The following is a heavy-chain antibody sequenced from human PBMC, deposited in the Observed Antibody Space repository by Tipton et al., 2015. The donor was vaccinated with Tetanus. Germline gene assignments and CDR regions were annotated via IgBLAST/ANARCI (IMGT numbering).Heavy chain of an antibody. CDR1: GGTFSSYA. CDR3: ARLPVAGKSGAFDI. D-gene: IGHD6-19*01. V-gene: IGHV1-69*01. CDR2: IIPIFGTA. J-gene: IGHJ3*02. Sequence: QSGAEVKKPGSSVKVSCKASGGTFSSYAISWVRQAPGQGLEWMGGIIPIFGTANYAQKFQGRVTITADESTSTAYMELSSLRSGDTAVYYCARLPVAGKSGAFDIWGQGTMVTVSS.